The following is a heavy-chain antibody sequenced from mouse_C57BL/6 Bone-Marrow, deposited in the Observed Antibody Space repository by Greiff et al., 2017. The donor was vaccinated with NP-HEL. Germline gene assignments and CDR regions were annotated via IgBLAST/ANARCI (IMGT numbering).Heavy chain of an antibody. CDR2: IYPGNSDT. CDR3: TGYYGSIFDY. CDR1: GYTFTSYW. J-gene: IGHJ2*01. Sequence: SGTVLARPGASVKMSCKTSGYTFTSYWMPWVKQRPGQGPEWVGAIYPGNSDTSYNQKFKGKAKLTAVPSASTAYKELSSLTNEDSAVYYCTGYYGSIFDYWGQGTTLTVSS. V-gene: IGHV1-5*01. D-gene: IGHD1-1*01.